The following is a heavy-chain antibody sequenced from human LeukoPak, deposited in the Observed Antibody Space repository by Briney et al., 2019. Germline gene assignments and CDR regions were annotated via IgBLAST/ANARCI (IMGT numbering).Heavy chain of an antibody. CDR1: GFTFSSHW. D-gene: IGHD1-14*01. J-gene: IGHJ3*02. CDR3: ARERYSRRQDDAFGI. Sequence: GGSLRLSCAASGFTFSSHWMHWVRQAPGKGLVWVSRITSDGSTTRYADSVRGRFTISRDNAKNTLYLQVNSLRAEDTAVYYCARERYSRRQDDAFGIWGQGTVVTVSS. V-gene: IGHV3-74*01. CDR2: ITSDGSTT.